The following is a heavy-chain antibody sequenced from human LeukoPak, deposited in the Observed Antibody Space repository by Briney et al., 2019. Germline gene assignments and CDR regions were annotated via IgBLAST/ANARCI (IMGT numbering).Heavy chain of an antibody. CDR2: IYYSGST. CDR3: ARSVDTSAFDI. J-gene: IGHJ3*02. Sequence: PSETLSLTCAVYGGSFSGYYWSWIRQPPGKGLEWIGYIYYSGSTNYNPSLKSRVTISVDTSKNQFSLKLSSVTAADTAVYYCARSVDTSAFDIWGQGTMVTVSS. V-gene: IGHV4-59*01. D-gene: IGHD5-18*01. CDR1: GGSFSGYY.